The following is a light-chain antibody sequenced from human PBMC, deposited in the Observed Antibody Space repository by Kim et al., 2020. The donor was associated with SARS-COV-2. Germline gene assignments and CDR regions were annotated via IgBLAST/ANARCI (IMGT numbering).Light chain of an antibody. CDR1: QDIRND. CDR2: GAY. V-gene: IGKV1-17*01. CDR3: LQHNPYPIT. Sequence: ASVEDSVTINCRASQDIRNDLGWYKKNPRRAPKRLIYGAYSLQSGVQSRFSGSGSGTGFTLTLSSVQPEDFATYFCLQHNPYPITFGQGTQLEIK. J-gene: IGKJ5*01.